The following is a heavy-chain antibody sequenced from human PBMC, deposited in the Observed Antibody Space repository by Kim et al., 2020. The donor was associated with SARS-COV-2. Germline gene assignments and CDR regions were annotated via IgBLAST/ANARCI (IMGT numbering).Heavy chain of an antibody. D-gene: IGHD4-17*01. CDR3: AREATYTVTTISYYYGMDV. J-gene: IGHJ6*02. CDR1: GGSISSSSYY. V-gene: IGHV4-39*07. CDR2: IYYSGST. Sequence: SETLSLTCTVSGGSISSSSYYWGWIRQPPGKGLEWIGSIYYSGSTYYNPSLKSRVTISVDTSKNQFSLKLSSVTAADTAVYYCAREATYTVTTISYYYGMDVWGQGTTVTVSS.